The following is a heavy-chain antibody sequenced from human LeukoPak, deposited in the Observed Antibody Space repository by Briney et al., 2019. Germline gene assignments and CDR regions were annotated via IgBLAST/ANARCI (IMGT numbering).Heavy chain of an antibody. CDR1: GFTFSSYG. Sequence: PVECLRLSCAASGFTFSSYGMHWVRQAPGKGLEWVAIIWYDGSNKYYADSVKGRFTISKDNSKNTLYLQMNSLRAEDTAVYYCATDQYHVPDYWGQGTLVTVSS. V-gene: IGHV3-33*01. CDR3: ATDQYHVPDY. D-gene: IGHD2-2*01. CDR2: IWYDGSNK. J-gene: IGHJ4*02.